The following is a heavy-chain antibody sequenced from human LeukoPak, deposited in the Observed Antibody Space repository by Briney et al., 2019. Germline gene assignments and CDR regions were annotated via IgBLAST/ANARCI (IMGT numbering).Heavy chain of an antibody. Sequence: PGGSLRLSCAASGFTFSSYGIHWVRQAPGKGLEWVAVISYDGSHKYYADSVKGRFTISRDNSKNTLYLQMNSLRAEDTAVYYCAKDLRDSRFLPRRYCSGGSCYQGIDYWGRGTLVTVSS. CDR3: AKDLRDSRFLPRRYCSGGSCYQGIDY. CDR1: GFTFSSYG. CDR2: ISYDGSHK. D-gene: IGHD2-15*01. J-gene: IGHJ4*02. V-gene: IGHV3-30*18.